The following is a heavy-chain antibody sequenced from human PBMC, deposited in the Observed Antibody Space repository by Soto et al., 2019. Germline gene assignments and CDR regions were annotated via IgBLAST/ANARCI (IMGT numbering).Heavy chain of an antibody. CDR1: GGSISSYY. D-gene: IGHD3-22*01. V-gene: IGHV4-59*08. J-gene: IGHJ3*02. CDR2: IYYSGST. CDR3: ARHLLLYYYDSSGYYLRDAFDI. Sequence: SETLSLTCTVSGGSISSYYWSWIRQPPGKGLEWIGYIYYSGSTNYNPSLKSRVTISVDTSKNQFSLNLSSVTAADTAVYYCARHLLLYYYDSSGYYLRDAFDIWGQGTMVTVSS.